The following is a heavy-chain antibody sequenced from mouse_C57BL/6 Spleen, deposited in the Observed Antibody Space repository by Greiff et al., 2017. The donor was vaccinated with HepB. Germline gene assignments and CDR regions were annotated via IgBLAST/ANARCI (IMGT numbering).Heavy chain of an antibody. D-gene: IGHD2-2*01. J-gene: IGHJ2*01. CDR3: AGRGYQYYFDY. V-gene: IGHV5-12*01. CDR1: GFTFSDYY. Sequence: EVKVVESGGGLVQPGGSLKLSCAASGFTFSDYYMYWVRQTPEKRLEWVAYISNGGGSTYYPDTVKGRFTISRDNAKNTLYLQMSRRKSEDTAMYYCAGRGYQYYFDYWGQGTTLTVSS. CDR2: ISNGGGST.